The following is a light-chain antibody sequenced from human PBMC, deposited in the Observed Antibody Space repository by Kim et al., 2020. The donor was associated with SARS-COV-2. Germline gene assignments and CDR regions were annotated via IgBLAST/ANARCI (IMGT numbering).Light chain of an antibody. J-gene: IGKJ4*01. CDR2: GAS. CDR1: QSVSNSY. Sequence: PGEGATLPCRSSQSVSNSYFAWYQQQTGEAPRLVIYGASNRATGSPERFSGSGSWTDFTITISRLEPEDFSMYYCRQYGPSPPLTFGGGTKVDIK. V-gene: IGKV3-20*01. CDR3: RQYGPSPPLT.